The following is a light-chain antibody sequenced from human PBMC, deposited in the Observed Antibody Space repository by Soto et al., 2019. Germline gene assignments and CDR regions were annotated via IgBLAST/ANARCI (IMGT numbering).Light chain of an antibody. CDR2: AAS. CDR3: QQSYSTPTWT. J-gene: IGKJ1*01. CDR1: QSICFY. Sequence: IQVTQSPATVSASGRETLMLSCWASQSICFYLNAYQQKPGKAPKLLIYAASSLQSGVPSRFSGSGSGTDFTLTISSLQPEDFATYYCQQSYSTPTWTFGQGTKVDIK. V-gene: IGKV1-39*01.